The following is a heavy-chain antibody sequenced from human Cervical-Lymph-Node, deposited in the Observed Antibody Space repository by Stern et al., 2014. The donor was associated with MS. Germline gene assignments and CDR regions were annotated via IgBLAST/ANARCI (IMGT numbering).Heavy chain of an antibody. V-gene: IGHV3-33*01. CDR3: ARVAYDFWSGYAFDY. D-gene: IGHD3-3*01. CDR2: IWYDGSNK. CDR1: GFTFSRYG. Sequence: VKLVESGGGVVQPGRSLRLSCAASGFTFSRYGMNWVRQAPGKGLEWVAVIWYDGSNKYYADSVKGRFTISRDNSKNTLYLQMNSLRAEDTAVYYCARVAYDFWSGYAFDYWGQGTLVTVSS. J-gene: IGHJ4*02.